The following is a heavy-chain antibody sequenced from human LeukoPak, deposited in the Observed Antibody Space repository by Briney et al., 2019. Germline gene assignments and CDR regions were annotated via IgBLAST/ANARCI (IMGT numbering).Heavy chain of an antibody. CDR2: IFYSGST. CDR3: ARTSIFGVVRFDP. Sequence: SETLSLSCTVSGGSISNYYWSWIRQPPGKGLEWLGYIFYSGSTNYNTSPKSRVTISVDTSRNQFSLKLTSVTAADTAVYYCARTSIFGVVRFDPWGQGTLVTVSS. D-gene: IGHD3-3*02. CDR1: GGSISNYY. J-gene: IGHJ5*02. V-gene: IGHV4-59*08.